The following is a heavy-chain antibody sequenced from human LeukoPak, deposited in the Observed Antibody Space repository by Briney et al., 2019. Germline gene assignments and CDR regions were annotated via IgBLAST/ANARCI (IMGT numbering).Heavy chain of an antibody. D-gene: IGHD3/OR15-3a*01. CDR3: AKDQGLIFAS. V-gene: IGHV3-30*02. Sequence: PGGSLRLSCAASGFTFGSYAMHWVRQAPGRGLEWVAFIRYDGSNKYYADSVKGRFTISRDNSKNTLYLQMNSLRAEDTAEYYCAKDQGLIFASWGQGTLVTVSS. CDR1: GFTFGSYA. J-gene: IGHJ5*02. CDR2: IRYDGSNK.